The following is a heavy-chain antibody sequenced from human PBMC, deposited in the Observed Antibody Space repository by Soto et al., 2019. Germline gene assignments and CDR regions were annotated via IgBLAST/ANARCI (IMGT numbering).Heavy chain of an antibody. J-gene: IGHJ5*02. V-gene: IGHV1-8*02. CDR3: ARMASSGTLNWFDP. Sequence: ASVKVSCKASGYTFINYDISWVRQATGQGLEWMGWMNPGSGKTGYANKFQGRVTMTRDTSTSTAHLELSSLTSEDTAVYYCARMASSGTLNWFDPWGQGTLVTVSS. CDR1: GYTFINYD. CDR2: MNPGSGKT.